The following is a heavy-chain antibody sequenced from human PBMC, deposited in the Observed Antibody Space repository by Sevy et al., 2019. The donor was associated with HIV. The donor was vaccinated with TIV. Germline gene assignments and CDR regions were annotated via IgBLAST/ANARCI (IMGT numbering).Heavy chain of an antibody. CDR1: GFTFSNFA. J-gene: IGHJ4*02. Sequence: GGSLRLSCAASGFTFSNFAMGWVSQAPGKGLDWISVISGTGDYTYYADSVKGRFTISRDNSKNTLFLQMNSLRAEDTAIFYCAKKMGGGSGMAFLVDYWGQGTLVTVSS. D-gene: IGHD5-18*01. V-gene: IGHV3-23*01. CDR2: ISGTGDYT. CDR3: AKKMGGGSGMAFLVDY.